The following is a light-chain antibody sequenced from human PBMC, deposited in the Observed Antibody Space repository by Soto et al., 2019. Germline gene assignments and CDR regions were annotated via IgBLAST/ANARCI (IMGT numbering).Light chain of an antibody. Sequence: DIQLTQSPSFLSASVGDRVTITSRASQGLSCDLAWYQQNPGKAPKLLIYAASTLQSAAPSRLSGSGSGTEFTLPIRGLQPEDFGTYSCQRLTSYPITFGQGTRLEIK. CDR2: AAS. V-gene: IGKV1-9*01. CDR3: QRLTSYPIT. J-gene: IGKJ5*01. CDR1: QGLSCD.